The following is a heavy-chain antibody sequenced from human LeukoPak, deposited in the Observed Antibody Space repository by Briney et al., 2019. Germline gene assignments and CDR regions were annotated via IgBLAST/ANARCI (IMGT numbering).Heavy chain of an antibody. CDR1: GFSLSTSGVG. Sequence: SGPTLVKPTQTLTLTCTFSGFSLSTSGVGVGWIRQPPGKALEWLALIYWNDDKRYSPSLKSRLTIAKDTSKNQVVLTMTNMDPVDTAKYYCARSREIQTYYYDRSGFYFDYWGQGTLVTVSS. CDR3: ARSREIQTYYYDRSGFYFDY. J-gene: IGHJ4*02. CDR2: IYWNDDK. D-gene: IGHD3-22*01. V-gene: IGHV2-5*01.